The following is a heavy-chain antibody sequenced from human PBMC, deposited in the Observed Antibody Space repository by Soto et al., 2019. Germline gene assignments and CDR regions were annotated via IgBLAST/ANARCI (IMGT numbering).Heavy chain of an antibody. Sequence: ASVKVSCKASGYLFTDYGIAWVRQAPGQGLEWMGWINVFNGDPRYAPNLQGRVTMTKDTSTNTASMELRSLRSDDTAVYFCVRVRRGQMDYWGQGALVTVSS. V-gene: IGHV1-18*01. CDR1: GYLFTDYG. CDR3: VRVRRGQMDY. D-gene: IGHD3-10*01. CDR2: INVFNGDP. J-gene: IGHJ4*02.